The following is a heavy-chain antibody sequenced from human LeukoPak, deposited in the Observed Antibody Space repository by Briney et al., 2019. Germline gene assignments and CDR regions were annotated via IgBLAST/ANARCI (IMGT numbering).Heavy chain of an antibody. V-gene: IGHV3-7*03. J-gene: IGHJ6*02. CDR1: GFTFSSYW. Sequence: GGSLRLSCAASGFTFSSYWMNRARQAPGRGLEWVASINHNGNVNYYVDSVKGRFTISRDNAKNSLYLQMSNLRAEDTAVYFCARGGGLDVWGQGATVTVSS. CDR2: INHNGNVN. D-gene: IGHD3-16*01. CDR3: ARGGGLDV.